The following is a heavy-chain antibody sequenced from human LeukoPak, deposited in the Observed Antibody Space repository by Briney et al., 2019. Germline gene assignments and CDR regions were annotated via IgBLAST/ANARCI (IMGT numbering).Heavy chain of an antibody. Sequence: SETLSLTCTVSGGSISSYYWSWIRQPAGKGLEWIGRIYTSGSTNYNPSLKSRVTMSVDTSKNQFSLKLSSVTAADTAVYYCASESGWYSLSVFDYWGQGTLVTASS. CDR1: GGSISSYY. CDR2: IYTSGST. V-gene: IGHV4-4*07. CDR3: ASESGWYSLSVFDY. J-gene: IGHJ4*02. D-gene: IGHD6-19*01.